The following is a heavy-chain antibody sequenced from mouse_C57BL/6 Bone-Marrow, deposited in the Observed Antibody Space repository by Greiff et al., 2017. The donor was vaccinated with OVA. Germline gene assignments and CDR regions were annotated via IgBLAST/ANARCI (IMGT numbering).Heavy chain of an antibody. Sequence: QVQLKESGAELVRPGASVTLSCKASGYTFTDYEMHWVKQTPVHGLEWIGAIDPETGGTAYNQKFKGKAILTADKSSSTAYMELRSLTSEDSGVYYCTRLAKANWDWYFDVWGTGTTVTVSS. CDR3: TRLAKANWDWYFDV. D-gene: IGHD4-1*01. J-gene: IGHJ1*03. CDR1: GYTFTDYE. V-gene: IGHV1-15*01. CDR2: IDPETGGT.